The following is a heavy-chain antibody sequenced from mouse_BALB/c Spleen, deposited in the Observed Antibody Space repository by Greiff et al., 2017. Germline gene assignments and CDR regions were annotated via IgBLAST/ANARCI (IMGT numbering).Heavy chain of an antibody. D-gene: IGHD2-3*01. V-gene: IGHV5-6-5*01. CDR1: GFTFSSYA. CDR2: ISSGGST. J-gene: IGHJ2*01. CDR3: ARGGNGYSLYYFDY. Sequence: EVQVVESGGGLVKPGGSLKLSCAASGFTFSSYAMSWVRQTPEKRLEWVASISSGGSTYYPDSVKGRFTISRDNARNILYLQMSSLRSEDTAMYYCARGGNGYSLYYFDYWGQGATLTVSS.